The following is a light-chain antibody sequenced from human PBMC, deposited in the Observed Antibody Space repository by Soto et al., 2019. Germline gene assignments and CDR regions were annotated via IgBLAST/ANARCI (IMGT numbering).Light chain of an antibody. CDR1: QSISDT. Sequence: EIVMTQSPATLSVSPGGRVTLSCRASQSISDTIAWYQQKPGQAPRLLIYGASARATGFPARFSGSGSGTDFTLTISSLQSEDFAVYYCQQYNSWPPFTFGGGTKGDIK. CDR2: GAS. V-gene: IGKV3-15*01. J-gene: IGKJ4*01. CDR3: QQYNSWPPFT.